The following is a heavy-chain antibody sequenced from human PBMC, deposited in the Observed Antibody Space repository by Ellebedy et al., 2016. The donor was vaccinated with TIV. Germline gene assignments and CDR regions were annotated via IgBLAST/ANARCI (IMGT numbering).Heavy chain of an antibody. CDR2: IYSGGST. CDR3: ARVTGGLGGAFDI. Sequence: GGSLRLSCAASGFTVSSNYMSWVRQAPGKGLEWVSVIYSGGSTYYADSLKGRFTVSRDNAKNSLYLQMNSLRAEDTAVYYCARVTGGLGGAFDIWGQGTMVTVSS. V-gene: IGHV3-66*01. J-gene: IGHJ3*02. CDR1: GFTVSSNY. D-gene: IGHD2-8*02.